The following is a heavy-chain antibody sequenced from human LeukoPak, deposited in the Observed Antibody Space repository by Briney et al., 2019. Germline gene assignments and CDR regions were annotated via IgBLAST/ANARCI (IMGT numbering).Heavy chain of an antibody. J-gene: IGHJ4*02. D-gene: IGHD3-22*01. CDR1: GFIFSDYY. CDR3: ARRSDYYDSSGYYYVNYFDY. Sequence: SGGSLRLSCAASGFIFSDYYMSWIRQAPGKGLEWVSYITSGNTIYYADSVKGRFTISRDNAKNSLYLQMNSLRAEDTAVYYCARRSDYYDSSGYYYVNYFDYWGQGTLVTVSS. V-gene: IGHV3-11*01. CDR2: ITSGNTI.